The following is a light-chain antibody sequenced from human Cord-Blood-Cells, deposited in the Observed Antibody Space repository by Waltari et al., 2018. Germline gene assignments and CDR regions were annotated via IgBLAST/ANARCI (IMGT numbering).Light chain of an antibody. CDR1: SSDVGGYNY. CDR2: DVS. V-gene: IGLV2-14*01. J-gene: IGLJ3*02. CDR3: SSYTSSSWV. Sequence: QSALTQPASVSGSPGQSITISCPGTSSDVGGYNYVSWYQPHPGKAPKLMIYDVSNRPSGVSNRFSGSKSGNTASLTISGLQAEDEADYYCSSYTSSSWVFGGGTKLTVL.